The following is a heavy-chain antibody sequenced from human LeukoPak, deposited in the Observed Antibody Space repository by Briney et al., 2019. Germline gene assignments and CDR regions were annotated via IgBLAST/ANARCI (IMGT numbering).Heavy chain of an antibody. CDR2: INHSGST. CDR1: GGSISSSNYY. J-gene: IGHJ5*02. Sequence: SETLSLTCTVSGGSISSSNYYWSWIRQPPGKGLEWIGEINHSGSTNYYPSLKSRVTISVDTSKNQFSLKLSSVTAADTAVYYCARRGARGKSWFDPWGQGTLVTVSS. CDR3: ARRGARGKSWFDP. V-gene: IGHV4-39*07. D-gene: IGHD1-26*01.